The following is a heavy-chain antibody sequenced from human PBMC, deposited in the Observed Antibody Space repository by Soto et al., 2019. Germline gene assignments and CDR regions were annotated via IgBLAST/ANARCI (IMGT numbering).Heavy chain of an antibody. D-gene: IGHD2-21*01. CDR2: ISINSNHK. CDR1: GFTFSDFY. J-gene: IGHJ4*02. V-gene: IGHV3-11*06. Sequence: GGSLRLSCATSGFTFSDFYMTWVRQAPGKGLEWLSYISINSNHKEYGDSVKGRHTISRDNAKNSLYLQMNSLRADDTAVYYCVRGGGGGQFDYWGQGTLVTVSS. CDR3: VRGGGGGQFDY.